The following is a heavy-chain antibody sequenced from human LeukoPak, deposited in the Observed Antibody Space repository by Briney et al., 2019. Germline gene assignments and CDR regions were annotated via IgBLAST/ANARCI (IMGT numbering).Heavy chain of an antibody. D-gene: IGHD6-19*01. Sequence: GGFLRLSCAASGFTFSAYSMIWVRQAPGKGLEWVSYSSTTGNTIHYTDSVKGRFTISRDNSKNTLYLQMNNLRAEDTALYYCAKNQGQWLVPVDYWGQGTLVTVSS. V-gene: IGHV3-48*01. J-gene: IGHJ4*02. CDR1: GFTFSAYS. CDR2: SSTTGNTI. CDR3: AKNQGQWLVPVDY.